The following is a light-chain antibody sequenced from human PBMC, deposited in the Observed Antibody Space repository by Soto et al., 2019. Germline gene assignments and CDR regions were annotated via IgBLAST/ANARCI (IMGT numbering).Light chain of an antibody. Sequence: PGERVTLSCRASQSVSSSYLTWYQQKPGQAPRLLIYGASTRATGIPARFSSSGSGTDFTLTISSLQPEDFAVYYCQQDYNLPLTFGGGNKLEIK. J-gene: IGKJ4*01. CDR2: GAS. CDR1: QSVSSSY. CDR3: QQDYNLPLT. V-gene: IGKV3D-7*01.